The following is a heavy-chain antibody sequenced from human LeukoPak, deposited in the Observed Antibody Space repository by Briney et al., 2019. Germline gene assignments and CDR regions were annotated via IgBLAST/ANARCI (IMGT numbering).Heavy chain of an antibody. D-gene: IGHD1-26*01. CDR2: ISGSGDYT. J-gene: IGHJ4*02. CDR1: GFTFSSYA. Sequence: PGGSLRLSCAASGFTFSSYALTWVRQAPGKGLEWVSVISGSGDYTYYAASVRGRFTISRDNSKNTLYLQMNSLRAEDTAVYYCAMATWVGGLDYWGQGTLVTVSS. V-gene: IGHV3-23*01. CDR3: AMATWVGGLDY.